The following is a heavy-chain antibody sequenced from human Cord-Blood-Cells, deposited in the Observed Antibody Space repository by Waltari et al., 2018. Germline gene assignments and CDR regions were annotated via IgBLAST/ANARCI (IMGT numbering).Heavy chain of an antibody. CDR2: IRGSGGST. CDR3: ARREYSSSYFDY. D-gene: IGHD6-6*01. J-gene: IGHJ4*02. V-gene: IGHV3-23*04. Sequence: EVQLVESGGGLVQPGGSLRLSCAASGFTFSSYAMGWVRQAPGKGLEWVSGIRGSGGSTYYADSVKGRFTISRDNSKNTLYLQMNSLRAEDTAVYYCARREYSSSYFDYWGQGTLVTVSS. CDR1: GFTFSSYA.